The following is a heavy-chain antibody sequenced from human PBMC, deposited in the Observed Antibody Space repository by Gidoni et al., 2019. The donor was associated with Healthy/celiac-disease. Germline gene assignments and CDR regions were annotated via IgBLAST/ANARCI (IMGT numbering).Heavy chain of an antibody. CDR3: ARESPPGFDYGDYGGYWYFDL. Sequence: EVQLVESGGGLVQPGGSLRLSCAASGSTVSSNYMSWVRQAPGKGLEWVSVIYSGGSTYYADSVKGRFTISRDDSKNTLYLQMNSLRAEDTAVYYCARESPPGFDYGDYGGYWYFDLWGRGTLVTVSS. CDR1: GSTVSSNY. D-gene: IGHD4-17*01. CDR2: IYSGGST. J-gene: IGHJ2*01. V-gene: IGHV3-66*02.